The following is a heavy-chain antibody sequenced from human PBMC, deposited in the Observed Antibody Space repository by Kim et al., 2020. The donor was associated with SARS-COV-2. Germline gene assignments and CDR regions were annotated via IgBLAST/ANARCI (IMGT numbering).Heavy chain of an antibody. Sequence: GGSLRLFCAASGFTFSSYAMHWVRQAPGKGLEWVAVISYDGSNKYYADSVKGRFTISRDNSKNTLYLQMNSLRAEDTAVYYCARDGSGYEDYYYYGMDVWGQGTTVTVSS. V-gene: IGHV3-30*04. CDR2: ISYDGSNK. J-gene: IGHJ6*02. D-gene: IGHD5-12*01. CDR1: GFTFSSYA. CDR3: ARDGSGYEDYYYYGMDV.